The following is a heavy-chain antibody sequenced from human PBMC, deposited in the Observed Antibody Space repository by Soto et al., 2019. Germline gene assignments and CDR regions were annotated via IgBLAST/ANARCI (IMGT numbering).Heavy chain of an antibody. CDR3: ASRTQRLRYFDAFDY. V-gene: IGHV1-69*13. CDR2: IIPIFGTA. J-gene: IGHJ4*02. D-gene: IGHD3-9*01. CDR1: GGTFSSYA. Sequence: SVKVSCKASGGTFSSYAISWVRQAPGQGLEWMGGIIPIFGTANYAQKFQGRVTITADESTSTAYMELSSLRSEDTAVYYCASRTQRLRYFDAFDYWGQGTLVTVSS.